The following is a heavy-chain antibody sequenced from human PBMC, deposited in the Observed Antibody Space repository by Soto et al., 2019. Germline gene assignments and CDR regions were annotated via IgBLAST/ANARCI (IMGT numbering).Heavy chain of an antibody. CDR2: ITLYNGNT. Sequence: SVKVSCKASGYTFTCCSLHWLQQAPGQGLERMRWITLYNGNTNYAKKFQGRVTITRDMSLRTAYIELSSLRSEDSAVYYWASRHDYGDYRLVYWGQGTLVTVSS. CDR3: ASRHDYGDYRLVY. J-gene: IGHJ4*02. D-gene: IGHD4-17*01. CDR1: GYTFTCCS. V-gene: IGHV1-45*02.